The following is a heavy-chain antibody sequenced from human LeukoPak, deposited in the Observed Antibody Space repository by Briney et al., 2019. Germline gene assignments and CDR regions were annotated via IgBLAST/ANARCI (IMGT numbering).Heavy chain of an antibody. CDR1: GGSISSYY. V-gene: IGHV4-59*01. CDR2: IYYSGST. CDR3: ARTLFWSGLDY. J-gene: IGHJ4*02. D-gene: IGHD3-3*01. Sequence: SETLSLTCTVSGGSISSYYWSWIRQPPGKGLEWIGYIYYSGSTNYNPSLKGRVTISVDTSKNQFSLKLSSVTAADTAVYYCARTLFWSGLDYWGQGTLVTVSS.